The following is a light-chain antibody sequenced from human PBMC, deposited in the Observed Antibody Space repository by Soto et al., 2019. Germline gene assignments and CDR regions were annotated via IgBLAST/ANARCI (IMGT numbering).Light chain of an antibody. CDR3: SSYTTSSTLL. CDR2: EVS. V-gene: IGLV2-14*01. J-gene: IGLJ1*01. CDR1: SEDVGGYDY. Sequence: QSVLTQPASVSGSPGQSITISCSGTSEDVGGYDYVSWYQHHPGKAPKLMISEVSNRPSGLSNRFSGSKSGSTASLTISGLQAEDEADYYCSSYTTSSTLLFGSGTKVTVX.